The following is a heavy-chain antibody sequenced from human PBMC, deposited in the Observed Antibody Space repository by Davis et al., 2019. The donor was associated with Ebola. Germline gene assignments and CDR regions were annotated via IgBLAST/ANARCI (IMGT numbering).Heavy chain of an antibody. CDR1: GGSITSSSYY. CDR3: ARYSGWNKLFFDY. CDR2: IYYSWST. Sequence: SETLSLTCTLSGGSITSSSYYWGWIRQPPGKGLEWIGYIYYSWSTNYNPSLESRVTISVDTSKNQFSLKLNSVTAADTALYFCARYSGWNKLFFDYWGHGTLVTVSS. V-gene: IGHV4-61*05. J-gene: IGHJ4*01. D-gene: IGHD6-19*01.